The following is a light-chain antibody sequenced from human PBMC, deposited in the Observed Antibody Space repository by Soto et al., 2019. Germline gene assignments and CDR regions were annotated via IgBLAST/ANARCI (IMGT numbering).Light chain of an antibody. CDR2: GAS. Sequence: EIVLTQSPGTLSLSPGERATISCRASQSVSSSYLAWYQQKPGQAPRLLIYGASSRATGIPDRFSGSGSGTDFTLTISRLEPEYFAVYYCQQYGSGYTFGQGTKLEIK. V-gene: IGKV3-20*01. CDR3: QQYGSGYT. J-gene: IGKJ2*01. CDR1: QSVSSSY.